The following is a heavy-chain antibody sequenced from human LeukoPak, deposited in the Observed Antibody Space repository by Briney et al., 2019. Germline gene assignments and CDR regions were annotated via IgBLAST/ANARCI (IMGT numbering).Heavy chain of an antibody. J-gene: IGHJ3*02. Sequence: SETLSLTCTVSGGSISSGDYYWSWIRQPPGKGLEWIGYIYYSGSTNYNPSLKSRVTISVDTSKNQFSLKLSSVTAADTAVYYCVSGYSSGLDAFDIWGQGTMVTVSS. CDR2: IYYSGST. CDR3: VSGYSSGLDAFDI. D-gene: IGHD3-22*01. V-gene: IGHV4-61*08. CDR1: GGSISSGDYY.